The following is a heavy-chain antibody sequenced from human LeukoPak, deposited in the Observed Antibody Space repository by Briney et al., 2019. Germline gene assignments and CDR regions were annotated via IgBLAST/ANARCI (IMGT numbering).Heavy chain of an antibody. V-gene: IGHV4-34*01. J-gene: IGHJ6*03. CDR1: GGSFSGYY. CDR2: INHSGST. Sequence: SETLSLTCAVYGGSFSGYYWSWIRQPPGKGLEWIGEINHSGSTNYNPSLKSRVTISVDTSKNQFSLKLSSVTAADTAVYYCARGLYYYYMDVWGKGTTVTVSS. CDR3: ARGLYYYYMDV.